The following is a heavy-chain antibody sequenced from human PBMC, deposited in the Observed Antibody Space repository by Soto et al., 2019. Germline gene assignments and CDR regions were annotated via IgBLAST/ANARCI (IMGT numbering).Heavy chain of an antibody. D-gene: IGHD3-10*01. CDR1: GFTFSSYA. V-gene: IGHV3-23*01. Sequence: LSLTCAASGFTFSSYAMSWVRQAPGKGLEWVSAISGSGGSTYYADSVKGRFTISRDNSKNTLYLQMNSLRAEDTAVYYCAKAQFGELLGYYYYMDVWGKGTTVTVSS. CDR2: ISGSGGST. J-gene: IGHJ6*03. CDR3: AKAQFGELLGYYYYMDV.